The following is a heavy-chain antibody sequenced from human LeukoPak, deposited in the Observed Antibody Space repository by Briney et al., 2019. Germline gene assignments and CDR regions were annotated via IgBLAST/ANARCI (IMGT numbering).Heavy chain of an antibody. CDR2: ISYDGSNK. Sequence: GGSLRLSCAASGFTFSSYAMHWVRQAPGKGLEWVAVISYDGSNKYYADSVKGRFTISRDNSKNTLYLQMTSLRAEDTAVYYCARVSRENYDSSGYYLDYWGQGTLVTVSS. CDR3: ARVSRENYDSSGYYLDY. D-gene: IGHD3-22*01. V-gene: IGHV3-30*04. CDR1: GFTFSSYA. J-gene: IGHJ4*02.